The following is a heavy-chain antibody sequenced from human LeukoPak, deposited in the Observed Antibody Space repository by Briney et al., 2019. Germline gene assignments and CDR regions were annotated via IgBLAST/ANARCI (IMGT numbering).Heavy chain of an antibody. D-gene: IGHD3/OR15-3a*01. CDR3: ASGRHDFLH. CDR2: INLDGTEE. CDR1: GFVFSTYW. Sequence: GGSLRLSCAASGFVFSTYWMTWVRQAPGKGLEWVANINLDGTEEHYVDSSLKGRFTISRDNAKNSLYLQMTSLRVEDAAVYYCASGRHDFLHWGQGTLVTVSS. J-gene: IGHJ4*02. V-gene: IGHV3-7*01.